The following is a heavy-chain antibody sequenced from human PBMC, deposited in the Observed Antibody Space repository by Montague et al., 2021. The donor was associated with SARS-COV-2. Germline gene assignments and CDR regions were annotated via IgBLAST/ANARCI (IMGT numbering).Heavy chain of an antibody. CDR1: GGSFSGYY. V-gene: IGHV4-34*01. CDR3: ASLTLGYCSSTSCYSDWFAP. J-gene: IGHJ5*02. D-gene: IGHD2-2*02. CDR2: INHSGST. Sequence: SETLSLTCAVYGGSFSGYYWSWIRQPPGKGLEWIGEINHSGSTNYNPSLKSRVTISVDTSKNQFSLKLSSVTAADTAVYYCASLTLGYCSSTSCYSDWFAPGGKGTL.